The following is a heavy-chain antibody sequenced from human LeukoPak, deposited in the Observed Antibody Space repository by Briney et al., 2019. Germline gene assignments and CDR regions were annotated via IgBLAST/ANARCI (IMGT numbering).Heavy chain of an antibody. Sequence: GGSLRLSCAASGFTVSSYYMSWVRQAPGKGLEWVSAIGTGTDSFYADSVKGRFTISRDNSKNTLYLQMNSLRAKDTAVFYCAKEGLERHTSFDYWGQRILVTVSS. CDR3: AKEGLERHTSFDY. D-gene: IGHD1-1*01. CDR1: GFTVSSYY. CDR2: IGTGTDS. J-gene: IGHJ4*02. V-gene: IGHV3-53*01.